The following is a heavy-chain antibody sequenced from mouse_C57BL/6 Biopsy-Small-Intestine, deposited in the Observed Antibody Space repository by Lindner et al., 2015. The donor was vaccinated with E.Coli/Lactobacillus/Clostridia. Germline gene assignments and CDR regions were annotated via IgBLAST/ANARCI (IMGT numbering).Heavy chain of an antibody. CDR1: GYSFTGYY. Sequence: VQLQESGPELVKPGASVKISCKASGYSFTGYYVNWVKQSPEKSLEWIGEINPTTGGTTYNQKFQAKATLTVDMSSNTAYLQLMGLTPEDSAVYYCARSHAEGDYWGQGTTLTVSS. V-gene: IGHV1-42*01. CDR2: INPTTGGT. J-gene: IGHJ2*01. CDR3: ARSHAEGDY.